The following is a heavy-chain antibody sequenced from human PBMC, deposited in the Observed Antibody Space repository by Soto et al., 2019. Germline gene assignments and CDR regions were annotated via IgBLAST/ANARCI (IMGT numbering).Heavy chain of an antibody. CDR3: ARAAGAATYFDY. CDR1: GYTFTGYD. Sequence: GPSVKVSCKASGYTFTGYDMHWVRQAPGQGLEWMGWINPNNGDTKYSQKFQGRVTITRDTSTSTAYMELSSLRSEDTAVYYCARAAGAATYFDYGGQGTLVTVSS. CDR2: INPNNGDT. J-gene: IGHJ4*02. V-gene: IGHV1-2*02. D-gene: IGHD1-26*01.